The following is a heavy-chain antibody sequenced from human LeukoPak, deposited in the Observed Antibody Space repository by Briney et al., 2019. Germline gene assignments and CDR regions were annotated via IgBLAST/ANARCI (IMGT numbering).Heavy chain of an antibody. J-gene: IGHJ4*01. D-gene: IGHD6-19*01. CDR1: GFTFSNNA. Sequence: GGSLRLSCAASGFTFSNNAMSWVRQAPGKGLEWVSSISSSGDNTHYADSVKGRFTISRDNSKDTLYLQMNTLRAEDTAIYYWARRGWLVNFDYWGQGTLVTGSS. V-gene: IGHV3-23*01. CDR3: ARRGWLVNFDY. CDR2: ISSSGDNT.